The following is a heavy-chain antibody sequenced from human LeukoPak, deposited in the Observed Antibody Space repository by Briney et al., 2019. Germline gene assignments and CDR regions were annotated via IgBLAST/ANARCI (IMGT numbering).Heavy chain of an antibody. CDR1: GFTFSSYS. CDR3: ARDLRWATSYFDY. V-gene: IGHV3-21*01. D-gene: IGHD5-24*01. CDR2: ISSSYI. J-gene: IGHJ4*02. Sequence: GGSLRLSCAASGFTFSSYSMNWVRQAPGKGLEWVSSISSSYIYYADSVKGRFTISRDNAKNSLYLQMNSLRAEDTAVYYCARDLRWATSYFDYWGQGTLVTVSS.